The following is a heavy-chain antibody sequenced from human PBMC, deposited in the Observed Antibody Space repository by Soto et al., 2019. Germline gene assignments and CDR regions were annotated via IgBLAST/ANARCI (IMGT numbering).Heavy chain of an antibody. V-gene: IGHV3-23*01. Sequence: EVQLLESGGGLVQPGGSLRLSCAASGFTFNNYAMTWVRQAPGKGLEWVSAISGGGDTTSYADSVKGRFTVSRDGSKXTLYXXXXSLRAEXXXLXXXXXXXXXXGXLTPRVDFWGQGTLVTVSS. CDR3: XXXXXXXGXLTPRVDF. CDR2: ISGGGDTT. CDR1: GFTFNNYA. J-gene: IGHJ4*02. D-gene: IGHD7-27*01.